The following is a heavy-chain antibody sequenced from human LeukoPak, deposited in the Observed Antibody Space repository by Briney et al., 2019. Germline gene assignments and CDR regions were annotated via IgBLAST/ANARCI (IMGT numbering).Heavy chain of an antibody. CDR1: GFTFSNAW. D-gene: IGHD3-10*01. Sequence: PGGSLRLSCAASGFTFSNAWMSWVRQAPGKGLEWVCRIKSKTDGGTTDYAAPVKGRFTISRDDSKNTLYLQMNSLKTEDTAVYYCTTDSGSGVIDYWGQGTLVTVSS. V-gene: IGHV3-15*01. CDR2: IKSKTDGGTT. CDR3: TTDSGSGVIDY. J-gene: IGHJ4*02.